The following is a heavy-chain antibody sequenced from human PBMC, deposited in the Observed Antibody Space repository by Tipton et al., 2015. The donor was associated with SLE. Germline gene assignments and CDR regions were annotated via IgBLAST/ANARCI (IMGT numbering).Heavy chain of an antibody. CDR1: GGSISSYY. Sequence: TLSLTCTVSGGSISSYYWSWIRQPPGKGLEWIGEINHSGSTNYNPSLKSRVTISVDTSKNQFSLKLSSVTAADTAVYYCARFPHAHSSGFYWGQGTMVTVSS. V-gene: IGHV4-34*01. CDR2: INHSGST. CDR3: ARFPHAHSSGFY. J-gene: IGHJ3*01. D-gene: IGHD3-22*01.